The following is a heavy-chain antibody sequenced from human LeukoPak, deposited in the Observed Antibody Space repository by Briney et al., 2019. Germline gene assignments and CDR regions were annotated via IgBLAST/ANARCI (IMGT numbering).Heavy chain of an antibody. J-gene: IGHJ6*03. CDR2: IYYSGST. CDR3: ARGPYNSYYYYMDV. CDR1: GGSFSGYY. V-gene: IGHV4-59*01. Sequence: SETLSLTCAVYGGSFSGYYWSWIRQPPGKGLEWIGYIYYSGSTNYNPSLKSRVTISVDTSKNQFSLKLSSVTAADTAVYYCARGPYNSYYYYMDVWGKGTTVTVSS. D-gene: IGHD2-2*02.